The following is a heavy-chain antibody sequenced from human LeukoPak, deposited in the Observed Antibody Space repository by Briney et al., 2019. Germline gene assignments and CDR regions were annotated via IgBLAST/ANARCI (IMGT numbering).Heavy chain of an antibody. Sequence: ASVKVSCKASGGTFSSYAISWVRQAPGQGLEWMGGIIPIFGTANYAQKFQGRVTITADESTSAAYMELSSLRSEDTAVYYCASQTYYYGSGSYSSWGQGTLVTVSP. CDR2: IIPIFGTA. CDR1: GGTFSSYA. CDR3: ASQTYYYGSGSYSS. V-gene: IGHV1-69*13. J-gene: IGHJ4*02. D-gene: IGHD3-10*01.